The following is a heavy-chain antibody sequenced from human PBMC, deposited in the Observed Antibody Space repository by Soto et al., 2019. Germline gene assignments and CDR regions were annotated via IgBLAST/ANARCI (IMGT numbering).Heavy chain of an antibody. CDR3: SRYRAARPAHYYYGMDV. Sequence: QVQLVQSGAEVKKPGSSMKVSCKASGGTFSSYAISWVRQAPGQGLEWMGGIIPIFGTANYAQKFQGRVTITADESTSTAYMELSSLSSEDTAVYYWSRYRAARPAHYYYGMDVWGQGTTVTVSS. CDR2: IIPIFGTA. J-gene: IGHJ6*02. D-gene: IGHD6-6*01. V-gene: IGHV1-69*12. CDR1: GGTFSSYA.